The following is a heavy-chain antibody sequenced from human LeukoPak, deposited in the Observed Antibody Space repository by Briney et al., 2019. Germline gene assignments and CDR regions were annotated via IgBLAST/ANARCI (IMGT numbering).Heavy chain of an antibody. J-gene: IGHJ4*02. Sequence: SETLSLTCTVSGGSISSSNHFWGWIRQPPGKGLEWIGTIYYSGSTYYNPSLKSRVTISVDTSKNQFSLKLSSVTAADTAVYYCARHARSGSSYYQYFDYWGQGTLVTVSS. V-gene: IGHV4-39*01. CDR1: GGSISSSNHF. D-gene: IGHD3-22*01. CDR2: IYYSGST. CDR3: ARHARSGSSYYQYFDY.